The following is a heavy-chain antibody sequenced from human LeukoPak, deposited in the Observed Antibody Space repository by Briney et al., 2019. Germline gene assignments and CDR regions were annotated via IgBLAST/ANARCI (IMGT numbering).Heavy chain of an antibody. V-gene: IGHV1-2*02. CDR2: INPNSGGT. Sequence: GASVKVSCKASGYTFTGYYMHWVRQAPGQGLEWMGWINPNSGGTNYAQKFQGRVTMTRDTSISTAYMELSSLRSEDTAVYYCAREGSGSSYYYYMDVWGKGTTVTISS. CDR3: AREGSGSSYYYYMDV. CDR1: GYTFTGYY. J-gene: IGHJ6*03. D-gene: IGHD1-26*01.